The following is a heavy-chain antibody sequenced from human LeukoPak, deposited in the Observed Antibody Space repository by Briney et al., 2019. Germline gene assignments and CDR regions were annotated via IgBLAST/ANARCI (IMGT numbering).Heavy chain of an antibody. Sequence: GGSLRLSCAASGFTFSSYSMSWVRQAPGKGLEWVGRIKSKTDGGTTDYAAPVKGRFTISRDDSKNTLYLQMNSLKTEDTAVYYCTTDPGVPLVGATNYYYGMDVWGQGTTVTVSS. J-gene: IGHJ6*02. V-gene: IGHV3-15*01. CDR1: GFTFSSYS. CDR3: TTDPGVPLVGATNYYYGMDV. CDR2: IKSKTDGGTT. D-gene: IGHD1-26*01.